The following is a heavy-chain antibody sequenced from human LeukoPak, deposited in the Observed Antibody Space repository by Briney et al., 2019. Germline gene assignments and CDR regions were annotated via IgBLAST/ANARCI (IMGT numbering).Heavy chain of an antibody. V-gene: IGHV3-20*01. CDR3: ARGRPTGYFLYYYYMDV. CDR2: INWNGGST. J-gene: IGHJ6*03. Sequence: GGSLRLSCAASGFTFSSYAMNWVRQGPGKGLEWVSGINWNGGSTGYADSVKGRFTISRDNAKNSLYLQMNSLRAEDTALYHCARGRPTGYFLYYYYMDVWGKGTTVTISS. CDR1: GFTFSSYA. D-gene: IGHD3-9*01.